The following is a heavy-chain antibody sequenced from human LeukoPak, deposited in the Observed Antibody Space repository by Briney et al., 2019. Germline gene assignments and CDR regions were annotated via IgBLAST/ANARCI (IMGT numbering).Heavy chain of an antibody. CDR3: AKVAVAGNFDY. CDR1: GFTFDDYA. D-gene: IGHD6-19*01. CDR2: ISWNSGSI. J-gene: IGHJ4*02. V-gene: IGHV3-9*01. Sequence: GRSLRLSCAASGFTFDDYAMHWVRHAPGKGLEWVSGISWNSGSIGYADSVKGRFTISRDNAKNSLYLQMNSLRAEDTALYYCAKVAVAGNFDYWGQGTLVTVSS.